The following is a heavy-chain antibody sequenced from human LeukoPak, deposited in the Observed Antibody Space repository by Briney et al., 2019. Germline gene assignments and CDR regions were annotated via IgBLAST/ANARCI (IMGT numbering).Heavy chain of an antibody. V-gene: IGHV4-4*07. D-gene: IGHD3-10*01. J-gene: IGHJ6*03. CDR3: ARDAKDMVRGVIYLPYYYYYMDV. CDR2: IYTSGST. Sequence: SETLSLTCTVSGGSISSYYWSWIRQPAGKGLEWIGRIYTSGSTNYNPSLKSRVTMSVDTSKNQFSLKLSSVTAADTAVYYCARDAKDMVRGVIYLPYYYYYMDVWGKGTTVTISS. CDR1: GGSISSYY.